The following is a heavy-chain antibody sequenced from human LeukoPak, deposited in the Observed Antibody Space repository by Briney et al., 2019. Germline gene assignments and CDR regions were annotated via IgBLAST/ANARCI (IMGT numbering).Heavy chain of an antibody. CDR1: GYTFTDYY. D-gene: IGHD7-27*01. Sequence: ASVKVSCKASGYTFTDYYMHWVRQAPGQGLEWMGRINPNSGGSNYAQKFQGRVTMTRDTSISTAYMELSALTSEDTAVYYCARNPPRTGDFNSWGQGALVTVSS. V-gene: IGHV1-2*06. J-gene: IGHJ4*02. CDR3: ARNPPRTGDFNS. CDR2: INPNSGGS.